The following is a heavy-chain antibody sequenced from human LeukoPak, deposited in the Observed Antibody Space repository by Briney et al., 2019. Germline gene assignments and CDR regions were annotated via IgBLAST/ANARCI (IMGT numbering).Heavy chain of an antibody. CDR2: ISGSGGST. J-gene: IGHJ4*02. CDR3: AKDRHDILTGYYNY. CDR1: GFTFSSYG. Sequence: PGGSLRLSCAASGFTFSSYGMSWVRQAPGKWLEWVSAISGSGGSTYYADSVKGRFTISRDNSKNTLYLQMNSLRAEDTAVYYCAKDRHDILTGYYNYWGQGTLVTVSS. D-gene: IGHD3-9*01. V-gene: IGHV3-23*01.